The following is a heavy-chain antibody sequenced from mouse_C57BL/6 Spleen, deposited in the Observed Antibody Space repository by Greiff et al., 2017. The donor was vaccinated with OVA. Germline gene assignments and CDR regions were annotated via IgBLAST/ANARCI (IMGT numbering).Heavy chain of an antibody. CDR1: GFSLSTSGMG. D-gene: IGHD1-1*01. Sequence: QVTLKESGPGILQSSQTLSLTCSFSGFSLSTSGMGVSWIRQPSGKGLEWLAHIYWDDDKRYNPSLKSRLTISKDTSRNQVFLKITSVDTADTATYYCARRDYYGSWAWFAYWGQGTLVTVSA. J-gene: IGHJ3*01. CDR3: ARRDYYGSWAWFAY. V-gene: IGHV8-12*01. CDR2: IYWDDDK.